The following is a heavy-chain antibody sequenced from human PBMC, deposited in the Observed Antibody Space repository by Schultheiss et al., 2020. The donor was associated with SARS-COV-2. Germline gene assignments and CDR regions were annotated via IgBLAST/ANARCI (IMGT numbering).Heavy chain of an antibody. Sequence: GGSLRLSCVASGFTFSSYWIHWVRQAPGKGLVWVSIIYSGGSTYYADSVKGRFSISRDNAKNSLYLQMNSLRDEDTAVYYCASTRYYFDYWGQGTLVTVSS. J-gene: IGHJ4*02. CDR2: IYSGGST. CDR3: ASTRYYFDY. CDR1: GFTFSSYW. V-gene: IGHV3-66*01. D-gene: IGHD1-1*01.